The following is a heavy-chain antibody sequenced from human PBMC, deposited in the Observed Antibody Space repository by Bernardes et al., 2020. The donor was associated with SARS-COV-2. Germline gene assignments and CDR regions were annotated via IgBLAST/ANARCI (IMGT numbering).Heavy chain of an antibody. CDR2: ILPTSGAT. V-gene: IGHV1-2*02. J-gene: IGHJ4*02. CDR1: GYTFTDYY. D-gene: IGHD3-22*01. CDR3: ASVTYSSGTDFDH. Sequence: ASVQVSCKASGYTFTDYYIHWVRQAPGQGPEWMGWILPTSGATTYAQKFQGRITMTRDTSISTAYMGLSSLRSDDTADYYCASVTYSSGTDFDHWGQGTRVTVSS.